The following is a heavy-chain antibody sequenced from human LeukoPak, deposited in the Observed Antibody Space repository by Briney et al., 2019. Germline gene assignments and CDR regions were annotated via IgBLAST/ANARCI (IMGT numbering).Heavy chain of an antibody. CDR1: GFTVSSNS. D-gene: IGHD3-9*01. CDR3: ARHSYDSLTGSEDAFDI. CDR2: IYSDNT. V-gene: IGHV3-66*04. J-gene: IGHJ3*02. Sequence: GGALRLSCTVSGFTVSSNSMSWVRQAPGEGLEWVSFIYSDNTHYSDSVKGRFTISRDNSKNSLFLQMNSLRAEDTAVYYCARHSYDSLTGSEDAFDIWGQGTMVTISS.